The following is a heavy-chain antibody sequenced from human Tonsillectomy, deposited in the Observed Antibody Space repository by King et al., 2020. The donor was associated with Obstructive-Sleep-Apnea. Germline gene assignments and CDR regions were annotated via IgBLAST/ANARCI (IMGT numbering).Heavy chain of an antibody. D-gene: IGHD3-22*01. J-gene: IGHJ4*02. Sequence: VQLVESGGGLVKPGGSMRLSCAASGFNFRSYSMNWVRQAPGKGLEWVSSISSSSSYIYYADSVKGRFTISRDNAKNSLYLQMNSLRAEDTAVYYCARDYYDIAIDYWGQGTLVTVSS. V-gene: IGHV3-21*01. CDR1: GFNFRSYS. CDR2: ISSSSSYI. CDR3: ARDYYDIAIDY.